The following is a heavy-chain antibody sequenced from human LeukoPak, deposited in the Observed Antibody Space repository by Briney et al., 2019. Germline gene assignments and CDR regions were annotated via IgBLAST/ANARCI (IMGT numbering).Heavy chain of an antibody. D-gene: IGHD6-13*01. J-gene: IGHJ6*02. CDR2: FDPEDGET. V-gene: IGHV1-24*01. CDR1: GYTLTELS. Sequence: GASVKVSCKVSGYTLTELSMHWVRQAPGKGLEWMGGFDPEDGETIYAQKFQGRVTITADESTSTAYMELSSLRSEDTAVYYCARGRRTYSSSWLGYYYYGMDVWGQGTTVTVSS. CDR3: ARGRRTYSSSWLGYYYYGMDV.